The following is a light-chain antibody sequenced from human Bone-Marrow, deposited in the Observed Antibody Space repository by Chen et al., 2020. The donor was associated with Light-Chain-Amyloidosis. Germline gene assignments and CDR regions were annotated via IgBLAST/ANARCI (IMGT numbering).Light chain of an antibody. CDR3: QTWATGIPWV. CDR1: SGHSRYA. Sequence: QIVLTQSPSASASLGASVRLTCTLTSGHSRYAIAWHHQPPKKGPRYLMKVKSDGSHIKGDGIPDRFSGSISGTERYLTISSLRSEDEGDYFCQTWATGIPWVFGGGTKLTV. V-gene: IGLV4-69*01. J-gene: IGLJ3*02. CDR2: VKSDGSH.